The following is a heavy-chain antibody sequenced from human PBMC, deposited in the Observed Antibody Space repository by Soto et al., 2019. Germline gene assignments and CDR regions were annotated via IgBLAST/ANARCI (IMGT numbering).Heavy chain of an antibody. D-gene: IGHD3-22*01. CDR2: ISAYNGNT. CDR1: CYTFTSYG. CDR3: ARDQVYDSSGYVDY. V-gene: IGHV1-18*01. J-gene: IGHJ4*02. Sequence: GASVKVSCKASCYTFTSYGISWVRQAPGQGLEWMGWISAYNGNTNYAQKLQGRVTMTTDTSTSTAYMELRSLRSDDTAVYYCARDQVYDSSGYVDYWGQGTLVTVSS.